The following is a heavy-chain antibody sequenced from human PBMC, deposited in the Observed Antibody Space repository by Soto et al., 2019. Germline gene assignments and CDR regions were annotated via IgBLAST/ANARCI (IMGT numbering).Heavy chain of an antibody. CDR1: GGSFSGYF. Sequence: SETLSLTCGVYGGSFSGYFWSWLRQSPGKGLEWLAEANDRGSRNYNPFLRGRLTISLDTSKNQFSLRLSSVTAADTAVYYCATGNVDSMLEYWGQGTQVTVSS. CDR2: ANDRGSR. J-gene: IGHJ4*02. D-gene: IGHD3-3*01. CDR3: ATGNVDSMLEY. V-gene: IGHV4-34*01.